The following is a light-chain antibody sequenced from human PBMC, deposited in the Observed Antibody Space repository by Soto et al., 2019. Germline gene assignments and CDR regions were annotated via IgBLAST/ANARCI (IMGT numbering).Light chain of an antibody. CDR3: QQSYTPQFT. V-gene: IGKV1-39*01. CDR2: AAS. CDR1: QSVTSY. Sequence: IQMTQSPSSLAASIGDRVTITCLASQSVTSYLNWYQQKPGKAPTLLIYAASRLHSGVPSRFRGGGSGTDFTLANSSLQPEDFATYYCQQSYTPQFTCGQGTKMEIK. J-gene: IGKJ2*01.